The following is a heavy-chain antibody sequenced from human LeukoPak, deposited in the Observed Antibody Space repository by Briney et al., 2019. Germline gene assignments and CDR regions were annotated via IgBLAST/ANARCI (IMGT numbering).Heavy chain of an antibody. D-gene: IGHD6-6*01. V-gene: IGHV4-59*12. CDR2: IYYSGST. CDR3: ARGIRLSSIAARVPFFDY. Sequence: SETLSLTCTVSGGSISSYYWSWIRQPPGKGLEWIGYIYYSGSTNYNPSLKSRVTISVDTSKNQFSLKLSSVTAADTAVYYCARGIRLSSIAARVPFFDYWGQGTLVTVSS. J-gene: IGHJ4*02. CDR1: GGSISSYY.